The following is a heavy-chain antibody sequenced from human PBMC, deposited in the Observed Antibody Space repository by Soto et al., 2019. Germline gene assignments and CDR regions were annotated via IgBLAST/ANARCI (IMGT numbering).Heavy chain of an antibody. CDR3: AKDSRSSPYLFDY. V-gene: IGHV3-9*01. CDR2: ISWNSGSI. CDR1: GFTFDDYA. J-gene: IGHJ4*02. D-gene: IGHD6-6*01. Sequence: EVQLVESGGGLVQPGRSLRLSCAASGFTFDDYAMHWVRQAPGKGLEWVSGISWNSGSIGYADSVKGRFTISRDNAKNSLYLQMNSLRAEDTALYYCAKDSRSSPYLFDYWGQGTLVTVSS.